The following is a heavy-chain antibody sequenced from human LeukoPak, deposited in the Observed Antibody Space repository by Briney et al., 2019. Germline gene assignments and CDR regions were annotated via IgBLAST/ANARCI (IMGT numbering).Heavy chain of an antibody. CDR2: INSDGSST. J-gene: IGHJ4*02. CDR1: GFTFSSYW. V-gene: IGHV3-74*01. D-gene: IGHD3-22*01. CDR3: ATSMDSSGYPFDY. Sequence: GGSLGLSCAASGFTFSSYWMHWVRQAPGKGLVWVSRINSDGSSTNYADSVKGRFTISRDNAKNTLYLQMNSLKAEDTAVYYCATSMDSSGYPFDYWGQGTLVTVSS.